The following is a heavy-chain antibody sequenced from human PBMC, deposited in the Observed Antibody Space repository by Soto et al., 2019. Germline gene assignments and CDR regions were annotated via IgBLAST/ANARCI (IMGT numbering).Heavy chain of an antibody. CDR3: ARGRYYDFWSGSNWFDP. J-gene: IGHJ5*02. CDR2: MNPNSGNT. V-gene: IGHV1-8*01. D-gene: IGHD3-3*01. Sequence: EASVKVSCKASGYTFTSYDINWVRQATGQGLEWMGWMNPNSGNTGYAQKFQGRVTMTRNTSISTAYMELSSLRSEDTAVYYCARGRYYDFWSGSNWFDPWGQGTLVTVSS. CDR1: GYTFTSYD.